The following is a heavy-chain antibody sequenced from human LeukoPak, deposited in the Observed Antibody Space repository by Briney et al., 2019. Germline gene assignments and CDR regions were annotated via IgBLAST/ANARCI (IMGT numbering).Heavy chain of an antibody. CDR3: AIVAVAAKYDY. J-gene: IGHJ4*02. V-gene: IGHV3-48*01. CDR1: GFTFSSYN. D-gene: IGHD6-19*01. CDR2: ISSSSSTI. Sequence: GGSLRLSCAASGFTFSSYNMNWVRQAPGKGLEWVSYISSSSSTIYYADSVKGRFTISRDNAKNSLFLQMNSLRPDDTAVHYCAIVAVAAKYDYWGQGTLVTVSS.